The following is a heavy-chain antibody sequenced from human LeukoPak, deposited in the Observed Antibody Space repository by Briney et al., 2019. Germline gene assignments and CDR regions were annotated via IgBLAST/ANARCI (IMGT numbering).Heavy chain of an antibody. J-gene: IGHJ4*02. CDR2: ISGSGGST. CDR3: ARDAVEMATTPPLDY. Sequence: GGSLRLSCAASGFTFSSYAMSWVRQAPGKGLEWVSAISGSGGSTYYADSVKGRFTISRDNAKSSLYLQMNSLRGEDTAVYYCARDAVEMATTPPLDYWGQGTLVTVSS. V-gene: IGHV3-23*01. CDR1: GFTFSSYA. D-gene: IGHD5-24*01.